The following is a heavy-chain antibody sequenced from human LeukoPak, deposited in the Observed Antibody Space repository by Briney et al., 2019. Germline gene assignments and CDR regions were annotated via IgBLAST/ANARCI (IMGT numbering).Heavy chain of an antibody. J-gene: IGHJ4*02. Sequence: ASVKVSCKASGYTFTSYYMHWVRQAPGQGLEWMGWINPNSGGTNYAQKFQGRVTMTRDTSISTAYMELSRLRSDDTAVYYCAVISHYYDSSGYAFDYWGQGTLVTVSS. CDR2: INPNSGGT. CDR3: AVISHYYDSSGYAFDY. D-gene: IGHD3-22*01. CDR1: GYTFTSYY. V-gene: IGHV1-2*02.